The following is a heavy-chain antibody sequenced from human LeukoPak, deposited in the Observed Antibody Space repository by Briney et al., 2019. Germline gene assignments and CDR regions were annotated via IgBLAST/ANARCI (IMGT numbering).Heavy chain of an antibody. CDR2: IWYDGSNK. CDR3: ARDASVVYYYYMDV. CDR1: GFTFSSYG. J-gene: IGHJ6*03. V-gene: IGHV3-33*01. D-gene: IGHD2-2*01. Sequence: PGRSLRLSCAASGFTFSSYGMHWVRQAPGKGLEWVAAIWYDGSNKYYADSVKGRFTISRDNSKSTLYLQMNSLRAEDTAVYHCARDASVVYYYYMDVWGKGTTVTVSS.